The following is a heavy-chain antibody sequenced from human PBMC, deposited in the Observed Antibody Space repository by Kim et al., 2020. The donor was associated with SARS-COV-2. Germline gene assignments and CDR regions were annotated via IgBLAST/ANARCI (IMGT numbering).Heavy chain of an antibody. Sequence: SVKVSCKASGGTFSSYAISWVRQAPGQGLEWMGGIIPIFGTANYAQKFQGRVTITADESTSTAYMELSSLRSEDTAVYYCATYSGYDSRHYYYYYYMDVWGKGTTVTVSS. CDR3: ATYSGYDSRHYYYYYYMDV. J-gene: IGHJ6*03. V-gene: IGHV1-69*13. CDR2: IIPIFGTA. CDR1: GGTFSSYA. D-gene: IGHD5-12*01.